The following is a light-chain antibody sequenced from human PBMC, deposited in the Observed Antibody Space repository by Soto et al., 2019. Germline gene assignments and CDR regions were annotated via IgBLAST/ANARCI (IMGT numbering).Light chain of an antibody. Sequence: QSVLTQPPSVSAAPGQKVTISCSGSTSNIGNNYVAWYQQLPGTVPKLLIYATNRRPSGIPDRFPGSKSGTSATLGIAGLQTGDEADYYCGTWDPRLSAVVFGGGTKLTVL. CDR3: GTWDPRLSAVV. CDR2: ATN. CDR1: TSNIGNNY. V-gene: IGLV1-51*02. J-gene: IGLJ2*01.